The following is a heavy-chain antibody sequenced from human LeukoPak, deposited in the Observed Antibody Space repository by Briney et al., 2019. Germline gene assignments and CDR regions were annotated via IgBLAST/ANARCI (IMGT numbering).Heavy chain of an antibody. D-gene: IGHD3-16*02. CDR1: GGTFSSYA. J-gene: IGHJ4*02. V-gene: IGHV1-69*04. CDR3: ARAGSAFGGVIVDDY. CDR2: LIPILGIT. Sequence: GASVKVSCKASGGTFSSYAISWVRQAPGQGREWRGRLIPILGITNYAQKFQGRVTITADKSTSTAYMELSSLRSEDTAVYYCARAGSAFGGVIVDDYWGQGTLVTVSS.